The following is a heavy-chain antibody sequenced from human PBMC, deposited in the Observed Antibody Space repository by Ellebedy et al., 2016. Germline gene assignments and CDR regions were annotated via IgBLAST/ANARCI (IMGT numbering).Heavy chain of an antibody. D-gene: IGHD2-21*02. J-gene: IGHJ4*02. Sequence: SETLSLXXSVFGGSISSRNDFWGWVRQPPGKALEWIGSIYYSGSAHYNNDNTYYNPSLKSRVTISVVTSKTQFSLKVTSVTAADTAVYYCAIGVLRVYCGGDCFAFDYWGQGTLVTVSS. CDR1: GGSISSRNDF. CDR3: AIGVLRVYCGGDCFAFDY. CDR2: IYYSGSAHYNNDNT. V-gene: IGHV4-39*01.